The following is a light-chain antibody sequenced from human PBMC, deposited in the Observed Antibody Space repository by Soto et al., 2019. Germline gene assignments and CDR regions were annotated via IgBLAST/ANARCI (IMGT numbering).Light chain of an antibody. J-gene: IGLJ2*01. CDR1: SGHSSYA. Sequence: QSVLTQSPSASASQGASVKVTCTLSSGHSSYAIAWHQQQPEKGPRYLMKLNSDGSHSKGDGIPDRFSGSSSGAERYLTISSLQSEDEADYYCQTWGTGIQVFGGGTKLTVL. CDR3: QTWGTGIQV. CDR2: LNSDGSH. V-gene: IGLV4-69*01.